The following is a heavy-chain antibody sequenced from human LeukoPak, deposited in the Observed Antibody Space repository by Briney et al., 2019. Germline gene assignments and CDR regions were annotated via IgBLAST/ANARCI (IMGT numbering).Heavy chain of an antibody. V-gene: IGHV4-61*02. CDR2: IYTSGST. CDR1: GNSISSGDNY. J-gene: IGHJ4*02. D-gene: IGHD3-22*01. Sequence: PSETLSLTCTVSGNSISSGDNYRRWIRQPAGKGLEWIGRIYTSGSTNYNPSLKSRVTISGDTSKNQFSLRLSSVTAADTAVYYCARASYSYDINGWVPFDYWGQGTLVTVSS. CDR3: ARASYSYDINGWVPFDY.